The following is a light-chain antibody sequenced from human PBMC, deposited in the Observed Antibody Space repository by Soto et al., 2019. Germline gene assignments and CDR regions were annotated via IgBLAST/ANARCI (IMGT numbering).Light chain of an antibody. J-gene: IGLJ2*01. CDR3: AAWDDSLNGVL. Sequence: QSVLTQPPSASGTPGQRVTISCSGSSSNIGGNTVNWYQQLPGTAPKLLLYSDSQRPSGVPDRFSGSKSGTSASLARSGLQPDDEADYYCAAWDDSLNGVLFGGGTKVTVL. CDR2: SDS. CDR1: SSNIGGNT. V-gene: IGLV1-44*01.